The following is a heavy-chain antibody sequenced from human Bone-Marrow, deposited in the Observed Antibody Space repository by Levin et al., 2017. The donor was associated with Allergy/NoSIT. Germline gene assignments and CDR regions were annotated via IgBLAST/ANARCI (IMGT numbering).Heavy chain of an antibody. Sequence: PGGSLRLSCVASPFTFSGNAMHWVRQAPGKGLEWVAVIWHDGSEKYYGDSVKGRFTVSRDNSKNTLYLQMNDLRAEDTAVYYCARDHYYDGSGYTDSWGQGTLVTVSS. D-gene: IGHD3-22*01. V-gene: IGHV3-33*01. J-gene: IGHJ5*01. CDR2: IWHDGSEK. CDR3: ARDHYYDGSGYTDS. CDR1: PFTFSGNA.